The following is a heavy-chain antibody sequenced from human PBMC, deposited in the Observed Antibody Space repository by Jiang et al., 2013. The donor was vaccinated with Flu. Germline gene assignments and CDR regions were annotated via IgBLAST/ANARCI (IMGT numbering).Heavy chain of an antibody. CDR3: ARREYQLLHFDY. J-gene: IGHJ4*02. Sequence: TLSLTCAVSGYSISSGYYWGWIRQPPGKGLEWIGSIYHSGSTYYNPSLKSRVTISVGTSKNQFSLKLSSVTAADTAVYYCARREYQLLHFDYWGQGTLVTVSS. CDR1: GYSISSGYY. CDR2: IYHSGST. D-gene: IGHD2-2*01. V-gene: IGHV4-38-2*01.